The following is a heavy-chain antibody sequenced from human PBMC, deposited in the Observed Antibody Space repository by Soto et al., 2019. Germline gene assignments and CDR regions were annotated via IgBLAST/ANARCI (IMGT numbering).Heavy chain of an antibody. J-gene: IGHJ4*02. V-gene: IGHV3-9*01. D-gene: IGHD4-17*01. CDR3: AKVRASVTTQDYDFDY. CDR1: GFTFDDYA. Sequence: GGSLRLSCAASGFTFDDYAMHWVRQAPGKGLEWVSGISWNSGSIGYADSVKGRFTISRDNAKNSLYLQMNSLRAEDTALYYCAKVRASVTTQDYDFDYWGQGTLVTVSS. CDR2: ISWNSGSI.